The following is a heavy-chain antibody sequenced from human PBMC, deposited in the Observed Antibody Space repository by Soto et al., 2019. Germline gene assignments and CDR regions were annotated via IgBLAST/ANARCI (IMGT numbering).Heavy chain of an antibody. CDR3: ARTYYDILTGPYYYYMDV. D-gene: IGHD3-9*01. CDR1: GGSISSGGYY. V-gene: IGHV4-31*03. CDR2: IYYSGST. J-gene: IGHJ6*03. Sequence: SETLSLTCTVSGGSISSGGYYWSWIRQHPGKGLEWIGYIYYSGSTYYNPSLKSRVTISVDTSKNQFSLKLSSVTAADTAVYYCARTYYDILTGPYYYYMDVWGKGTTVTVSS.